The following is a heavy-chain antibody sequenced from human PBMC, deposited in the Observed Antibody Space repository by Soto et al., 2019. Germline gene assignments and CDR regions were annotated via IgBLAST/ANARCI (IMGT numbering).Heavy chain of an antibody. Sequence: QVQLVQSGSEVKKPGSSVQVSCSASGVTVSSYAFTWVRQAPGQGLEWMGNIIPVFRTSTYAQRFQGRLTISADESTNTVYMKLSSLRFEDTAVYFCAKDGSWDGGGGESWGQGTLVIVYS. CDR3: AKDGSWDGGGGES. J-gene: IGHJ4*02. CDR1: GVTVSSYA. CDR2: IIPVFRTS. D-gene: IGHD3-16*01. V-gene: IGHV1-69*18.